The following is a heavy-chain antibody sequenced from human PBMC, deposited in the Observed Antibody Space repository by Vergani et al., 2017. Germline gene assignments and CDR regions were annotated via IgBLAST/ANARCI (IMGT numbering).Heavy chain of an antibody. V-gene: IGHV4-34*01. CDR3: ARGVVAGYWFDP. J-gene: IGHJ5*02. Sequence: QVQLQQWGAGLLKPSETLSLTCAVYGGSFSGYYWSWIRQPPGKGLEWIGEINHSGSTNYNPSLKSRVTISVDTSKNQFSLKLSSVTAADTAVYYCARGVVAGYWFDPWGQGTLVTVSS. CDR1: GGSFSGYY. CDR2: INHSGST. D-gene: IGHD2-15*01.